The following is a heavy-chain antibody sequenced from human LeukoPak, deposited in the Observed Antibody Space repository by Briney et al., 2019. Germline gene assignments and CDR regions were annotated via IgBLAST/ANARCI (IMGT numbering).Heavy chain of an antibody. Sequence: GGSLRLSCAASGFTFSSYGMHWVRQAPGKGLEWVAVIWYDGSNKYYADSVKGRFTISRDNSKNTLYLQMNSLRAEDTAVYYCTRDLSGMDVWGQGTTVTVSS. CDR2: IWYDGSNK. V-gene: IGHV3-33*01. J-gene: IGHJ6*02. CDR1: GFTFSSYG. CDR3: TRDLSGMDV.